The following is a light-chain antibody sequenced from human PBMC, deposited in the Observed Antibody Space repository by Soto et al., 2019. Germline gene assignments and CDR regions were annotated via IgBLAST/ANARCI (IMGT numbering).Light chain of an antibody. CDR2: SNN. CDR1: SSNIGSNT. V-gene: IGLV1-44*01. Sequence: QSVLTQPPSASGTPGQRVTISCSGSSSNIGSNTVNWYQQLPGTAPKLLIYSNNQRPSGVPDRFSGAKSGTSASLAISWLQSEDEADYYCAAWDDSLNGAVFGVGTQLTVL. J-gene: IGLJ7*01. CDR3: AAWDDSLNGAV.